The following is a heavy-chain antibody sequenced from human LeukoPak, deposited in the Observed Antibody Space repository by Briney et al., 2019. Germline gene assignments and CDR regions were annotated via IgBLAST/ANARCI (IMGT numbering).Heavy chain of an antibody. D-gene: IGHD1-1*01. V-gene: IGHV4-59*01. CDR2: VYYNGNT. CDR3: ARLTRRSGNYFDY. J-gene: IGHJ4*02. Sequence: SETLSLTCTVSSGPINYYYWTWIRQPPGKGLEWIGYVYYNGNTIYNSSLKSRVHISIDTSMNQFSLKLTSVTAADTAVYYCARLTRRSGNYFDYWGQGTLVTVSS. CDR1: SGPINYYY.